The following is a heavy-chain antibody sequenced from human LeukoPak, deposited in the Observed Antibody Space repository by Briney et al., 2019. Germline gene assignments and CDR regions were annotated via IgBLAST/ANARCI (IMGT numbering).Heavy chain of an antibody. CDR2: IYYSGST. Sequence: PSETLSLTCTVSGDSISSSSYYWGWIRQPPGKGPEWIGSIYYSGSTYYNPSLKSRVTISVDTSKNQFSLKLSSVTAADTAVYYCARVIRYGYVVNNWFDPWGQGTLVTVSS. CDR1: GDSISSSSYY. CDR3: ARVIRYGYVVNNWFDP. V-gene: IGHV4-39*07. D-gene: IGHD5-12*01. J-gene: IGHJ5*02.